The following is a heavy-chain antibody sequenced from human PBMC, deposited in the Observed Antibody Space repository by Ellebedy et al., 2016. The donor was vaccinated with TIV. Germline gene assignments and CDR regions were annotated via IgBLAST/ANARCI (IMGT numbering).Heavy chain of an antibody. V-gene: IGHV4-59*11. CDR1: GGSITSHF. CDR2: VYYTGTT. D-gene: IGHD5-12*01. Sequence: MPSETLSLICNVSGGSITSHFWIWIRQTPGKGLEWIGYVYYTGTTDYNPSLSSRVTIPIDTSKSQFSLRLNSATAADTAVYYCAREGIVATMFIDPWGPGTLVTVS. CDR3: AREGIVATMFIDP. J-gene: IGHJ5*02.